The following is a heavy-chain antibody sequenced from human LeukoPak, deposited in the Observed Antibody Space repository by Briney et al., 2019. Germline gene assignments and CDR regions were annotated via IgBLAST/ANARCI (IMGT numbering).Heavy chain of an antibody. D-gene: IGHD3-9*01. CDR1: GFTFSSYG. CDR2: ISSSSSYI. CDR3: ASRTRYYDILTGYLRSDAFDI. J-gene: IGHJ3*02. Sequence: GGSLRLSCAASGFTFSSYGMSWVRQAPGKGLEWVSSISSSSSYIYYEYSVKGRFTISRDNAKNSVYLQMNSLRAEDTAVYYCASRTRYYDILTGYLRSDAFDIWGQGTMVTVSS. V-gene: IGHV3-21*01.